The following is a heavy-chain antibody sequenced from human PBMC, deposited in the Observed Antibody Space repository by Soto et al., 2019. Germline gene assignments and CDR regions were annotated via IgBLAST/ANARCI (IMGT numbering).Heavy chain of an antibody. Sequence: QVQLQQWGAGLLKPSETLSLTCAVYGGSFSGYYWSWIRQPPGKGLEWIGEINHSGSTNYNPSLKSRVTITVDMSKNQFSMKLSSVNAADTAVYYRARGSRLYGSGSYSRKWGQGTLVTVSS. D-gene: IGHD3-10*01. CDR2: INHSGST. CDR3: ARGSRLYGSGSYSRK. V-gene: IGHV4-34*01. J-gene: IGHJ4*02. CDR1: GGSFSGYY.